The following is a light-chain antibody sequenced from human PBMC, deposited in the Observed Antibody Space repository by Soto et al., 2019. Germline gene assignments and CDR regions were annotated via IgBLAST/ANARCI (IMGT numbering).Light chain of an antibody. CDR3: QKYDRAPRT. Sequence: DIQMTQSPSSLSASVGDRVTITCRASQAIHSYLNWYQQKPGKAPNLLIFATSTLQSGVPSRFSGSGSGTDFTLTISSLRPEDVTTYYCQKYDRAPRTFGPGIRVEIK. CDR2: ATS. V-gene: IGKV1-27*01. J-gene: IGKJ1*01. CDR1: QAIHSY.